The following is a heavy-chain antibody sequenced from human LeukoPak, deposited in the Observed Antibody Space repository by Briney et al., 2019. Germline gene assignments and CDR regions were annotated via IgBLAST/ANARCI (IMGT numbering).Heavy chain of an antibody. V-gene: IGHV3-23*01. CDR2: ISGSGGST. J-gene: IGHJ4*02. D-gene: IGHD2-2*01. CDR1: GFTFSSYS. Sequence: GGSLRLSCAATGFTFSSYSMSWVRQAPGKGLEWVSGISGSGGSTDYADSVKGRFTISRDNSKNTLYLQMNSLRVEDTAVYYCAKDPGYQVVYCFDYWGQGTLVTVSS. CDR3: AKDPGYQVVYCFDY.